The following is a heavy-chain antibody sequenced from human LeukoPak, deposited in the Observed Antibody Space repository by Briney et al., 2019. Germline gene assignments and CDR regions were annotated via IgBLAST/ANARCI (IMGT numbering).Heavy chain of an antibody. J-gene: IGHJ4*02. V-gene: IGHV4-30-2*01. CDR2: IYHSGST. CDR3: ARGGGYDPPLFDY. Sequence: SQPLSLTCAVSGGSISSGGYSWSWIRQPPGKGLEWIGYIYHSGSTYYNPSLKSRVTISVDRSKNQFSLKLSSVTAADTAVYYCARGGGYDPPLFDYWGQGTLVTVSS. CDR1: GGSISSGGYS. D-gene: IGHD5-12*01.